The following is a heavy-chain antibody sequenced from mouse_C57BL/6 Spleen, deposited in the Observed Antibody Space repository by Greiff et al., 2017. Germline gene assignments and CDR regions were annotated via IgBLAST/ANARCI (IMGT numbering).Heavy chain of an antibody. CDR3: ARGWVDY. V-gene: IGHV1-66*01. CDR2: IYPGSGNT. D-gene: IGHD3-3*01. J-gene: IGHJ2*01. Sequence: VKVVESGPELVKPGASVKISCKASGYSFTSYYIHWVKQRPGQGLEWIGWIYPGSGNTKYNEKFKGKATLTADTSSSTAYMQLSSLTSEDSAVYYCARGWVDYWGQGTTLTVSS. CDR1: GYSFTSYY.